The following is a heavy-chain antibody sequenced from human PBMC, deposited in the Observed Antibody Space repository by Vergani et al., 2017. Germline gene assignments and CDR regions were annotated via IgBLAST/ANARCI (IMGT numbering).Heavy chain of an antibody. CDR3: ARVNTETNGHLYYYYYMDV. J-gene: IGHJ6*03. D-gene: IGHD4-11*01. CDR1: GGSFTSYH. Sequence: QVQLQQWGGGLLKPSETLSLTCVVNGGSFTSYHWTWIRQSPGEGLEWVGDIDHTGLTDYNPSLKSRITMSVDKSRNQFSLTLNSVTATDTAIYFCARVNTETNGHLYYYYYMDVWGQGTAVTVS. V-gene: IGHV4-34*01. CDR2: IDHTGLT.